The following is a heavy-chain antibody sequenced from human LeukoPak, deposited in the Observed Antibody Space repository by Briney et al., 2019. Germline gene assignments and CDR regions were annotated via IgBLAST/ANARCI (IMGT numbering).Heavy chain of an antibody. CDR1: GFTFSSYW. D-gene: IGHD6-19*01. CDR2: IKQDGNEK. Sequence: GGSLRLSCAASGFTFSSYWMSWVRQAPGKGLEWVANIKQDGNEKYYVDSVKDRFTISRDNAKNSLYLQMNGLRAEDTAVYYCARTGGSSGWYSPALLKYYFDYWGQGTLVTVSS. J-gene: IGHJ4*02. CDR3: ARTGGSSGWYSPALLKYYFDY. V-gene: IGHV3-7*01.